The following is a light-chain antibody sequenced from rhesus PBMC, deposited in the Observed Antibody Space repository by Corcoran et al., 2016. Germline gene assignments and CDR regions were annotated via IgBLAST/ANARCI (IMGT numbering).Light chain of an antibody. Sequence: DIQMTQSPSSLSASVGDTVTITCRASQGIRSYLNWFQQKPGKAPRLLLYGATALQNGVPSRYSGSGSGTDVTLTISSLQPEDLATYYCQQFKDYPLTFGGGPKVEIK. J-gene: IGKJ4*01. CDR2: GAT. CDR1: QGIRSY. V-gene: IGKV1-28*02. CDR3: QQFKDYPLT.